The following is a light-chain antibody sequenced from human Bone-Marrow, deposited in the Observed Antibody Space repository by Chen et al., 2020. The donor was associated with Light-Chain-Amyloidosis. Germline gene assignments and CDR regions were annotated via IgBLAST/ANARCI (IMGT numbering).Light chain of an antibody. CDR1: DLPTNY. Sequence: SYELPQPPSLSVSPGQTARITSYGDDLPTNYAYWYQQEPGQAPVLVIHRDTERPSGISERFSGSSSGTTATLTISGVQAEDEADYHCQSADSSGTYEVIFGGGTKLTVL. CDR3: QSADSSGTYEVI. V-gene: IGLV3-25*03. CDR2: RDT. J-gene: IGLJ2*01.